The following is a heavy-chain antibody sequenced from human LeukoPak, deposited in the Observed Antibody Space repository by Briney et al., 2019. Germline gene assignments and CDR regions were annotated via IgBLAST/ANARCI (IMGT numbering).Heavy chain of an antibody. CDR2: ISSSSSYI. Sequence: PGGSLRLSCAASGFTFSSYSMNWVRQAPGKGLEWVSSISSSSSYIYYADSVKGRFTISRDNAKNSLYLQMNSLRAEDTAVYYCAKDHMVRGVIALDYWGQGTLVTVSS. V-gene: IGHV3-21*01. CDR1: GFTFSSYS. D-gene: IGHD3-10*01. J-gene: IGHJ4*02. CDR3: AKDHMVRGVIALDY.